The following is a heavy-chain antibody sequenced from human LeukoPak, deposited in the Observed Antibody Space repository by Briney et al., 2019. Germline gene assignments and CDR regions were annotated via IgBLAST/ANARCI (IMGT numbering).Heavy chain of an antibody. CDR1: GFPFSTSI. CDR2: TRTKASNYAT. V-gene: IGHV3-73*01. J-gene: IGHJ3*02. CDR3: TASGITSDAFDI. Sequence: PGGSLRLSCAVSGFPFSTSIIHWVRQASGKGLEWVGRTRTKASNYATTYAASVSGRFTISRDESKNTAYLEMNFLEIEDTAIYYCTASGITSDAFDIWGQGTMVTVSS. D-gene: IGHD3-16*01.